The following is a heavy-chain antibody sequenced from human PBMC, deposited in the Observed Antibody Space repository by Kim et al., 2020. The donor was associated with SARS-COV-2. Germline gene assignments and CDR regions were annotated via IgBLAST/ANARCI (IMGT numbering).Heavy chain of an antibody. CDR1: GFTFSSYA. Sequence: GGSLRLSCAASGFTFSSYAMSWVRQAPGKGLEWVSAISGSGGSTYYADSVKGRFTISRDNSKNTLYLQMNSLRAEDTAVYYCAKDGAAAGLILGGHWYFDLWGRGTLVTVSS. CDR2: ISGSGGST. V-gene: IGHV3-23*01. D-gene: IGHD6-13*01. CDR3: AKDGAAAGLILGGHWYFDL. J-gene: IGHJ2*01.